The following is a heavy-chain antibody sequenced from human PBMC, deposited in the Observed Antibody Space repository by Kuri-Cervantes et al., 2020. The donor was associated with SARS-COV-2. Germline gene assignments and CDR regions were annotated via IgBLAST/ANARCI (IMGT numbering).Heavy chain of an antibody. CDR2: ISSSGSTR. CDR3: ANHIVVAITRFDY. J-gene: IGHJ4*02. V-gene: IGHV3-11*04. D-gene: IGHD1-26*01. Sequence: GGSLRLSGAASGFTFSDYYMRWIRQAPGKGLECVSYISSSGSTRYYADSVKGRFTISRDNAKNSRYLQMNSLRAEDTAVYYCANHIVVAITRFDYWGQGTLVTVSS. CDR1: GFTFSDYY.